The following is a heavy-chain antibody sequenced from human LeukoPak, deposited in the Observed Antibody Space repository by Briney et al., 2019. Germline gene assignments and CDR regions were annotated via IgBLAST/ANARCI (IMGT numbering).Heavy chain of an antibody. J-gene: IGHJ6*03. Sequence: ASVKVSCKASGGTFSSYAISWVRQAPGQGLEWMGGIIPIFGTANYAQKFQGSVTITTDESTSTAYMELSSLRSEDTAVYYSAGERGIVLMGYYYYMDVWGKGTTVTVSS. CDR3: AGERGIVLMGYYYYMDV. D-gene: IGHD2-8*01. CDR2: IIPIFGTA. CDR1: GGTFSSYA. V-gene: IGHV1-69*05.